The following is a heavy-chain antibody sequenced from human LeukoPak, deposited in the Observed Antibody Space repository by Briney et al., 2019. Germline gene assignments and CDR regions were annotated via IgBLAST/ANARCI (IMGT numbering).Heavy chain of an antibody. CDR3: ARAGLGGYYIDY. J-gene: IGHJ4*02. D-gene: IGHD2-15*01. CDR2: VSGSDENK. Sequence: PGGSLRLSCAASGFTFSDYYMTWIRQAPGQGLEWISYVSGSDENKYYAGSVRGRFAISRDNAEKSLFLQMSNVRAEDTAVYYCARAGLGGYYIDYWGQGTLVTVSS. V-gene: IGHV3-11*01. CDR1: GFTFSDYY.